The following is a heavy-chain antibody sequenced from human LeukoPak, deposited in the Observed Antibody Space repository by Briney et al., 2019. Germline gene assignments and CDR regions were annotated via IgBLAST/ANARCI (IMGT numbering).Heavy chain of an antibody. D-gene: IGHD1-1*01. Sequence: SETLSLTCTVSGGSINSSYWSWIRQPPGKGLEWIGYIYYSGNTNYTPSLKSRVAISVDTYKNQHSLKLSSVTAADTAVYYCARHRAPGTRHAFDIWGQGTMVTVSS. J-gene: IGHJ3*02. CDR2: IYYSGNT. CDR1: GGSINSSY. CDR3: ARHRAPGTRHAFDI. V-gene: IGHV4-59*08.